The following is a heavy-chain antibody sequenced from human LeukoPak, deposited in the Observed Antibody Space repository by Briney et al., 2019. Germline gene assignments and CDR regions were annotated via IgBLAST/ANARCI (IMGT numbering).Heavy chain of an antibody. Sequence: SVKVSCKASGGTFSSYTISWVRQAPGQGLEWMGRIIPILGIANYAQKFQGRVTITADKSTSTAYMELSSLRSEDTAVNYCARDCSSTSCAPTPDAFDIWGQGTMVTVSS. D-gene: IGHD2-2*01. CDR1: GGTFSSYT. J-gene: IGHJ3*02. CDR3: ARDCSSTSCAPTPDAFDI. CDR2: IIPILGIA. V-gene: IGHV1-69*04.